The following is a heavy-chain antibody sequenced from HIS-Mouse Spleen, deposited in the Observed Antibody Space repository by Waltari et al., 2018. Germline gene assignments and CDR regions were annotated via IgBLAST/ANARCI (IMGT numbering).Heavy chain of an antibody. Sequence: QLQLQESGPGLVKPSETLSLTCTVSGGSISSSSYYWVWIRQPPGKGLEWIGSIYYSGSTYSNPSLKRRVTISVDTSKNQFSLKLSSVTAADTAVYYCAREIPYSSSWYDWYFDLWGRGTLVTVSS. V-gene: IGHV4-39*07. CDR1: GGSISSSSYY. CDR3: AREIPYSSSWYDWYFDL. CDR2: IYYSGST. D-gene: IGHD6-13*01. J-gene: IGHJ2*01.